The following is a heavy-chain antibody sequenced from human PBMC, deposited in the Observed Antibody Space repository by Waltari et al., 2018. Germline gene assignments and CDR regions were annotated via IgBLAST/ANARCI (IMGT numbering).Heavy chain of an antibody. CDR2: IYHSGRT. CDR1: GGSISSKNW. D-gene: IGHD4-17*01. J-gene: IGHJ3*02. Sequence: QVQLQESGPGLVKPSGTLSLTCAVSGGSISSKNWWSWVRQPPGKGLEWIGEIYHSGRTNYNPSLKSRVTISVDKSKNHFSVKVSSVTAADTAVYYCARGDDYGDLDAFDIWGQGTMVTVCS. CDR3: ARGDDYGDLDAFDI. V-gene: IGHV4-4*02.